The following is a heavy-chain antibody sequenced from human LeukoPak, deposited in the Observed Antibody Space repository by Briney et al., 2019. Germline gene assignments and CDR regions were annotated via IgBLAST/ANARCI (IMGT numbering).Heavy chain of an antibody. J-gene: IGHJ4*02. CDR1: GFTFSSYG. CDR3: ARGGYYYDSSGFDY. D-gene: IGHD3-22*01. V-gene: IGHV3-30*03. CDR2: ISYDGSNK. Sequence: PGGSLRLSCAASGFTFSSYGMSWVRQAPGKGLEWVAVISYDGSNKYYADSVKGRFTISRDNSKNTLYLQMNSLRAEDTAAYYCARGGYYYDSSGFDYWGQGTLVTVSS.